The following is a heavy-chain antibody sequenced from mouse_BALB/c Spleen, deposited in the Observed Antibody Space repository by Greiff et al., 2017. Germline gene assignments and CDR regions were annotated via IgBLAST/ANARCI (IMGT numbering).Heavy chain of an antibody. V-gene: IGHV1S127*01. Sequence: QVQLQQPGAELVKPGASVKMSCKASGYTFTSYWMHWVKQRPGQGLEWIGVIDPSDSYTSYNQKFKGKATLTVDTSSSTAYMQLSSLTSEDSAVYYCTRSGITTWAYWGQGTLVTVSA. CDR1: GYTFTSYW. CDR2: IDPSDSYT. CDR3: TRSGITTWAY. D-gene: IGHD2-4*01. J-gene: IGHJ3*01.